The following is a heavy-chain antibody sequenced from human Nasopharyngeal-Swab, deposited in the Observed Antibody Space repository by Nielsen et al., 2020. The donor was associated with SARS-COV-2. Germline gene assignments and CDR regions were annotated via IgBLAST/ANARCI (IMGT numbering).Heavy chain of an antibody. J-gene: IGHJ4*02. V-gene: IGHV4-34*01. Sequence: SETLSLTSAVYGGSFSSYYWSWIRQPPGKGLEWNGEINHSGSTNYNPSLKSRVTISVDTSKNQFSLKLSSVTAADTAVYYCARRSIAAADYYWGQGTLVTVSS. CDR1: GGSFSSYY. CDR2: INHSGST. CDR3: ARRSIAAADYY. D-gene: IGHD6-13*01.